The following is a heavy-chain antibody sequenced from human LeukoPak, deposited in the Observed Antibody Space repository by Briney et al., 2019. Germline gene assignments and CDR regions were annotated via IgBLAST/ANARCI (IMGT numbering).Heavy chain of an antibody. V-gene: IGHV5-51*01. Sequence: GESLKISCKGSGYSFTSYWIGLVRQMPGKGLEWMGIIYPCDSDARYSPSFQGQVTISADKSISTAYLQWSSLKASDTAMYYCAIPTYYYNSSFYLDAFDIWGQGTMVTVSS. CDR3: AIPTYYYNSSFYLDAFDI. CDR2: IYPCDSDA. J-gene: IGHJ3*02. CDR1: GYSFTSYW. D-gene: IGHD3-22*01.